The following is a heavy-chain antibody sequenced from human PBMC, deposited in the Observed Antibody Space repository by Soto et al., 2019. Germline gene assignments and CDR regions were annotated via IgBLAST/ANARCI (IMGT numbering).Heavy chain of an antibody. CDR2: ISGSGGST. J-gene: IGHJ3*02. CDR1: GFTFSSYA. CDR3: ANGWLVSDAFDI. V-gene: IGHV3-23*01. Sequence: GGSLRLSCAASGFTFSSYAMSWVRQAPGKGLEWVSAISGSGGSTYYADSVKGRFTISRDNSKNTLYLQMNSLRAEDTAVYYCANGWLVSDAFDIWGQGTMVTVSS. D-gene: IGHD6-19*01.